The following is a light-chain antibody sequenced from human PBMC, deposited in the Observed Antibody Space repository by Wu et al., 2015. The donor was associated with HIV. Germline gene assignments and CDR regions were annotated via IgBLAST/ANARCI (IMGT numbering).Light chain of an antibody. CDR1: QSVSTN. V-gene: IGKV3-15*01. J-gene: IGKJ1*01. CDR3: QEYNNWPPRRT. Sequence: EILMTQSPDTLSVSPGERATLSCRASQSVSTNLAWYQQKPGQAPRLLIYGALTRATGIPARFSGSGSGTEFTLTISSMQSQDFAIYYCQEYNNWPPRRTFGQGTKVEIK. CDR2: GAL.